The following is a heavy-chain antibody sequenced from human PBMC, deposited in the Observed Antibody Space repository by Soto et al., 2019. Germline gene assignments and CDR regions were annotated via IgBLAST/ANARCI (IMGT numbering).Heavy chain of an antibody. D-gene: IGHD2-15*01. V-gene: IGHV1-18*01. Sequence: ASGKVSSKASCYTFTTSGMSWLRQAPGQGLEWMGWISTYNGDTNDAPKFQDRVTMTSDTSTSTVYMELRSLRSDDTAVYYCARAAAAPYSYSGMDVWGQGTRVTVSS. J-gene: IGHJ6*01. CDR2: ISTYNGDT. CDR3: ARAAAAPYSYSGMDV. CDR1: CYTFTTSG.